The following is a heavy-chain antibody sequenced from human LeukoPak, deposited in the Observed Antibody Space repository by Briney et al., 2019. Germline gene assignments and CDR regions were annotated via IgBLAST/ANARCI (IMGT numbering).Heavy chain of an antibody. CDR3: ARGHYYDSSGYYSDAFDI. CDR2: ISAYNGNT. CDR1: GYTFTGYG. Sequence: GASVKVSCKASGYTFTGYGISWVRQAPGQGLEWMGWISAYNGNTNYAQKLQGRVTMTTDTSTSTAYMELRSLRSDDTAVYYCARGHYYDSSGYYSDAFDIWGQGTMVTVSS. D-gene: IGHD3-22*01. V-gene: IGHV1-18*01. J-gene: IGHJ3*02.